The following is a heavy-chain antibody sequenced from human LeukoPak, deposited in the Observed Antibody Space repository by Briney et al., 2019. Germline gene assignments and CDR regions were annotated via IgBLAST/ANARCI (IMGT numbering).Heavy chain of an antibody. J-gene: IGHJ5*02. CDR1: GFTFSDYW. V-gene: IGHV3-7*01. Sequence: PGGSLRLSCAASGFTFSDYWMSWVRQAPGKGLEWVANIKPDGSEKYYVDSVKGRFTISRDNAKNSLYLEMNSLRAEDTAVYYCATDIVNLWGQGALVTVSS. D-gene: IGHD2-21*01. CDR3: ATDIVNL. CDR2: IKPDGSEK.